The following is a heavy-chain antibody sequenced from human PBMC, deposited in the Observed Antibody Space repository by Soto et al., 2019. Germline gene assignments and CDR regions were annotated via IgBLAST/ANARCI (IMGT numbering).Heavy chain of an antibody. Sequence: EVQLVESGGGLVQPGGSLRLSCAASGFTFSSYSMNWVRQAPGKGLEWVSYISSSSSTIYYADSVKGRFTISRDNAKNSLYLQMNCLGDEDTAVYYCATGNQWFGELNDAFDIWGQGTMVTVSS. CDR1: GFTFSSYS. D-gene: IGHD3-10*01. CDR2: ISSSSSTI. CDR3: ATGNQWFGELNDAFDI. V-gene: IGHV3-48*02. J-gene: IGHJ3*02.